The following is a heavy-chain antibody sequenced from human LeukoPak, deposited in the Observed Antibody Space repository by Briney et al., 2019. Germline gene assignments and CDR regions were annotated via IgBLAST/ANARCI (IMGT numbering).Heavy chain of an antibody. Sequence: ASVKVSCKASGYTFTGYYMHWVRQAHGQGLEWMGWINPNSGGTNYAQKFQGRVTMTRDTSISTAYMELSRLRSDDTAVYYCATIGYSSGWYYFDYWGQGTLVTVSS. CDR1: GYTFTGYY. J-gene: IGHJ4*02. CDR3: ATIGYSSGWYYFDY. V-gene: IGHV1-2*02. D-gene: IGHD6-19*01. CDR2: INPNSGGT.